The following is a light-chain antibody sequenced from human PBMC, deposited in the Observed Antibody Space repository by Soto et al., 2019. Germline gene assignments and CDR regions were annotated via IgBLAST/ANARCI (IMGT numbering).Light chain of an antibody. Sequence: QSVLTQPPSASGTPGQRVTISCSGSSSNIGSNYVYWYQQLPGTAPKLLIYRNNQRPSGVPDRFSGSKSGTSASLAISGLRSEDEADYYCAAWDDSLSVLVFGTGTKLTVL. CDR3: AAWDDSLSVLV. CDR1: SSNIGSNY. J-gene: IGLJ1*01. CDR2: RNN. V-gene: IGLV1-47*01.